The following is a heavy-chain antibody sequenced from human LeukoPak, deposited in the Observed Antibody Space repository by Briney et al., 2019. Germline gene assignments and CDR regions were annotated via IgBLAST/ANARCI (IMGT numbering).Heavy chain of an antibody. Sequence: SVKVSCKASGGTFSSYAISWVRQAPGQGLEWMGRIIPILGVANYAQKFQGRVTITADKSTSTAYMELSSLRSEDTAVYYCARGAWDYYYDSSGYPYAGSWIDYWGQGTLVTVSS. CDR1: GGTFSSYA. CDR2: IIPILGVA. CDR3: ARGAWDYYYDSSGYPYAGSWIDY. J-gene: IGHJ4*02. D-gene: IGHD3-22*01. V-gene: IGHV1-69*04.